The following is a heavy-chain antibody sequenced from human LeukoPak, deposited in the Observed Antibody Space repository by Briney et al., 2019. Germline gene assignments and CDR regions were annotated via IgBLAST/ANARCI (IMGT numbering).Heavy chain of an antibody. V-gene: IGHV3-30*02. Sequence: GGSLRLSCAASGFIFSDYGIHWVRQAPGKGLEWVAFIRYDESSTYYGDSVKGRFTISRDNSKNTVYLQMNSLRAEDTAVYYCARGLTYGPYINFDYWGQGTLVTVSS. CDR3: ARGLTYGPYINFDY. CDR2: IRYDESST. D-gene: IGHD4-17*01. J-gene: IGHJ4*02. CDR1: GFIFSDYG.